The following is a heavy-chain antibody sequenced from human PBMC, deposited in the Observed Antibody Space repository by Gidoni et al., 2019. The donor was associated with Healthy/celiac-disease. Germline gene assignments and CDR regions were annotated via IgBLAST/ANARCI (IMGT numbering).Heavy chain of an antibody. CDR3: ATYGDYPFDFDY. V-gene: IGHV1-24*01. CDR2: FDPEDGET. Sequence: VQLVQSGAEVKKPGASVKVSCKVSGYTLTEFSMHWVRPAPGKGLEWMGGFDPEDGETIYAQKFQGRGPMTEDTSTDTAYMELSSLRSEDTAVYYCATYGDYPFDFDYWGQGTLVTVSS. J-gene: IGHJ4*02. CDR1: GYTLTEFS. D-gene: IGHD4-17*01.